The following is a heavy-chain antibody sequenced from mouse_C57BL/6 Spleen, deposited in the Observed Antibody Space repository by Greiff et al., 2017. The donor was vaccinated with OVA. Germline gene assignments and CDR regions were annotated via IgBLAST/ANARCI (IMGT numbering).Heavy chain of an antibody. CDR2: IDPETGGT. D-gene: IGHD5-1*01. V-gene: IGHV1-15*01. CDR1: GYTFTDYE. CDR3: TRGGYLWYFDV. J-gene: IGHJ1*03. Sequence: QVQLQQSGAELVRPGASVTLSCKASGYTFTDYEMHWVKQTPVHGLEWIGSIDPETGGTAYNQKFKGKAILTADKSSSTAYMELRSLTSEDSAVYYCTRGGYLWYFDVWGTGTTVTVSS.